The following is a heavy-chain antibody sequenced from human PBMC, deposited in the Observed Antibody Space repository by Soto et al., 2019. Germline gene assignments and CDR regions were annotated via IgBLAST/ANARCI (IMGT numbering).Heavy chain of an antibody. V-gene: IGHV3-23*01. CDR3: ARSPGIRVIPAKNWLAT. D-gene: IGHD2-2*01. J-gene: IGHJ5*02. CDR2: IGGSGGAT. CDR1: AFPFSSYS. Sequence: GGTLRLSCAASAFPFSSYSMSWVRQAPGKGLEWVSSIGGSGGATYYADSVKGRFSISRDNSHNTLYLQMHGPRAEATALYHCARSPGIRVIPAKNWLATWDQESLVTVSS.